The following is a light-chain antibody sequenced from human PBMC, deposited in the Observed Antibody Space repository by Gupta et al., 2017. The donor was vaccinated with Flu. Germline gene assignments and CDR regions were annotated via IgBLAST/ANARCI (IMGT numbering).Light chain of an antibody. CDR1: SSDIGGYNY. Sequence: QSALTQPASVSGSPGQSITISCTGTSSDIGGYNYVSWYQHHPGKAPKLMIYEVTNRPSGLSDHFSGSKSGNTASLSISGLQAEDEANYYCSSYSSNSSVVIFGGGTKLTVL. V-gene: IGLV2-14*01. CDR2: EVT. J-gene: IGLJ2*01. CDR3: SSYSSNSSVVI.